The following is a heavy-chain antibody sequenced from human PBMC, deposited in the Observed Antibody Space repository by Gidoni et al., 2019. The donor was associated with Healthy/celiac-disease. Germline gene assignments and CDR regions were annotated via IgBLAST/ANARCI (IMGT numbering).Heavy chain of an antibody. Sequence: EVQLLASGGGLVHPGGSLRLSFAASGFPFSSYAMSWVRQAPGKGLEWVSAISGSGGSTYYADSVKGRFTISRDNSKNTLYLQMNSLRAEDTAVYYCAKDRFQGYGDYLNYWGQGTLVTVSS. D-gene: IGHD4-17*01. CDR2: ISGSGGST. CDR3: AKDRFQGYGDYLNY. J-gene: IGHJ4*02. V-gene: IGHV3-23*01. CDR1: GFPFSSYA.